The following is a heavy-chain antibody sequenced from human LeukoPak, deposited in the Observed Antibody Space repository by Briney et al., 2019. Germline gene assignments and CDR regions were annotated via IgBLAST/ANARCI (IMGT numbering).Heavy chain of an antibody. CDR3: AGLIVGRVLGV. CDR2: IYHSGST. V-gene: IGHV4-59*04. J-gene: IGHJ4*02. D-gene: IGHD3-22*01. Sequence: SETLSLTCNVSGASMSSNYWSWIRQPPGKGLEWIGYIYHSGSTNYNPSLKSRVTISVDTSKNQFSLKLSSVTAADTAVYYCAGLIVGRVLGVWGQGTLVTVSS. CDR1: GASMSSNY.